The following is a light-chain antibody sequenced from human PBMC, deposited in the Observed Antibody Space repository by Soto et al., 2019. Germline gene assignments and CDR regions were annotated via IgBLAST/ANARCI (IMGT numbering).Light chain of an antibody. V-gene: IGLV2-14*01. CDR1: SSDIDYNR. J-gene: IGLJ1*01. CDR3: QSYDSGVAGTV. Sequence: QSVLTQPASVTGSPGQSITISCTGTSSDIDYNRVSWYQQFSGTAPKLIISEVTNRPSGVSDRFSGSRSGSSASLAITGLQAEDEADYYCQSYDSGVAGTVFGTGTKLTVL. CDR2: EVT.